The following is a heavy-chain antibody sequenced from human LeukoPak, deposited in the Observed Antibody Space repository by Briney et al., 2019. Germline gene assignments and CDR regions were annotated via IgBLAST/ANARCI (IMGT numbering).Heavy chain of an antibody. J-gene: IGHJ4*02. CDR3: AKDDAWLQFND. CDR1: GFIFSNYA. D-gene: IGHD5-24*01. V-gene: IGHV3-23*01. CDR2: ISGSGDST. Sequence: QTGGSLRLSCAATGFIFSNYAMNWVRQAPGKGLEWVSIISGSGDSTHYADSVKGRFTISRDNSENTVYLHMSSLRAGDTAVYFCAKDDAWLQFNDWGQGTLVTVSS.